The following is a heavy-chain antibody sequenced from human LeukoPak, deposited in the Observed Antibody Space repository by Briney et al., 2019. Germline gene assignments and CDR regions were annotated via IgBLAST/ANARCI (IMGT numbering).Heavy chain of an antibody. D-gene: IGHD6-6*01. CDR1: GGSISSGSYY. CDR2: IYTSGST. V-gene: IGHV4-61*02. Sequence: PSETLSLTCTVSGGSISSGSYYWSWIRQPAGKGLEWIERIYTSGSTNYNPSLKSRVTISVDTSKNQFSLKLSSVTAADTAVYYCARSGYSSSWAADYWGQGTLVTVSS. J-gene: IGHJ4*02. CDR3: ARSGYSSSWAADY.